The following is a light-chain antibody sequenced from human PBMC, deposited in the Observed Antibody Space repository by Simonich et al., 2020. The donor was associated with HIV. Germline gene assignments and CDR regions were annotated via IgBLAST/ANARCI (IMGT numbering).Light chain of an antibody. CDR2: GAS. J-gene: IGKJ5*01. CDR1: QSVSSSY. V-gene: IGKV3-20*01. Sequence: EIVLTQSPGTLSLSPGDRATVSCRASQSVSSSYLTWDQQKPGQAPRLLIYGASSRATGIPDRFRGSGSGTDFTLTISRLEPEDFAVYYCQQYGSSITFGQGTRLDIK. CDR3: QQYGSSIT.